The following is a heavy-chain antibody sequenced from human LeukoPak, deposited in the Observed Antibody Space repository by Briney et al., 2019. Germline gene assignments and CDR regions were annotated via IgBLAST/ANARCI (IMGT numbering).Heavy chain of an antibody. J-gene: IGHJ4*02. CDR2: IKQDGSAK. D-gene: IGHD6-13*01. CDR1: GFTFSADW. Sequence: PGGSLRLSCAPSGFTFSADWMSWVRQAPGKGLEWVANIKQDGSAKYYVDSVKGRFTISRDNAKNSLYLQMSSLRAEDTAVYYCARDSYSSSWSGLFDYWGQGTLVTVSS. CDR3: ARDSYSSSWSGLFDY. V-gene: IGHV3-7*01.